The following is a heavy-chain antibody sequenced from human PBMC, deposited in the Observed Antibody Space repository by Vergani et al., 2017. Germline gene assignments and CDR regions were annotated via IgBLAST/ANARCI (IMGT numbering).Heavy chain of an antibody. J-gene: IGHJ4*02. CDR1: GGSISSSSYY. V-gene: IGHV4-39*01. CDR2: IYYSWST. CDR3: ASLAPDGSGAHFDY. Sequence: QLQLQESGPGLVKPSETLSLTCTVSGGSISSSSYYLGWLRQPPGKGLEWIGSIYYSWSTYYNPSLKSRVTISVDTSKNQFYLKLSSVTAADTAVYYCASLAPDGSGAHFDYGGQGTLVTVSS.